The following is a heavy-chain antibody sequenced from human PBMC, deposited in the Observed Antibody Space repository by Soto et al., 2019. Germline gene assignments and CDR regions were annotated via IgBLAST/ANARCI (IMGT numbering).Heavy chain of an antibody. CDR2: ISGYNGDT. CDR1: GYTFTRYG. V-gene: IGHV1-18*01. D-gene: IGHD2-8*01. CDR3: AKNGQPPYYYYGLDV. Sequence: ASVKVSCKASGYTFTRYGISWVRQAPGQGLEWMGWISGYNGDTNYAQKFQDRVSMTIDTSTGTAYMELRSLTSDDTAVYYCAKNGQPPYYYYGLDVWG. J-gene: IGHJ6*02.